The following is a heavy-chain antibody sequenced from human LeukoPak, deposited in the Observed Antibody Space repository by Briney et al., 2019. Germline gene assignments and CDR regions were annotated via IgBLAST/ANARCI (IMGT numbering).Heavy chain of an antibody. CDR3: AREIGGGLHYFHS. CDR2: ISSSSSYI. J-gene: IGHJ4*02. D-gene: IGHD1-26*01. Sequence: PGGSLRLSCAASGFTFSSYSMNWVRQAPGKGLEWVSSISSSSSYIYYADSVKGRFTISRDNSQNTLYLQMNSLRAEDTAMYYCAREIGGGLHYFHSWGQGTPVTVSS. V-gene: IGHV3-21*04. CDR1: GFTFSSYS.